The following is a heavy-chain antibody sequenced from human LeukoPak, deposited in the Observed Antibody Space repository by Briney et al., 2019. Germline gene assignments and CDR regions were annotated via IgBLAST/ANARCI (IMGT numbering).Heavy chain of an antibody. CDR1: GGSISSYY. Sequence: PSETLSLTCTVSGGSISSYYWSWIRQPPGKGLEWIGYIYYSGSTNYNPSLKSRVTISVDTSKNQFSLKLSSVTAADTVVYYCARWRGWFDPWGQGTLVTVSS. V-gene: IGHV4-59*01. J-gene: IGHJ5*02. D-gene: IGHD3-16*01. CDR3: ARWRGWFDP. CDR2: IYYSGST.